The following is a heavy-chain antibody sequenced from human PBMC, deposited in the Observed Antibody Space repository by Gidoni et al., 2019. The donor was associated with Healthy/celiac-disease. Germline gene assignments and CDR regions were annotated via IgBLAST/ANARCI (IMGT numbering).Heavy chain of an antibody. V-gene: IGHV3-7*04. CDR2: IKQDGSEK. Sequence: EVQLVESGGGLVQPGGSLRLSCAASGFTFSSYWMCWVRQAPGNGLEWGANIKQDGSEKYYVDSVKGRFTISRDNAKNSLYLQMNSLRAEDTAVYYCARAGSGSYLVDYYYYGMDVWGQGTTVTVSS. D-gene: IGHD3-10*01. CDR1: GFTFSSYW. J-gene: IGHJ6*02. CDR3: ARAGSGSYLVDYYYYGMDV.